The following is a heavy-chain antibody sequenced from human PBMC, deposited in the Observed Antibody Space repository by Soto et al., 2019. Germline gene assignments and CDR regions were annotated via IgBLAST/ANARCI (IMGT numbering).Heavy chain of an antibody. Sequence: EVQLVESGGGLVQPGGSLRLSCAASGFTFSSYSMNWVRQAPGKGLEWVSYISSSSSTIYYADSVKGRFTISRDNAKNSLYRQMNSLRDEDTAVYYCASETTHYYYYYGMDVWGQGTTVTVSS. V-gene: IGHV3-48*02. CDR2: ISSSSSTI. D-gene: IGHD4-17*01. CDR1: GFTFSSYS. J-gene: IGHJ6*02. CDR3: ASETTHYYYYYGMDV.